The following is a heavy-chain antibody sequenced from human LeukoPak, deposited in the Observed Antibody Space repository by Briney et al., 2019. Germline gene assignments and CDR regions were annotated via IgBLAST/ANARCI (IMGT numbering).Heavy chain of an antibody. J-gene: IGHJ3*02. CDR1: GFTFSHSE. Sequence: GGSLRLSCAVSGFTFSHSEMNWVRQAPGKGLEWISYINSIGSTIYYADSVKGRFTISRDNAKNSLYLQMNSLRAEDTAVYYCAREPNAFDIWGQGTMVTVSP. CDR2: INSIGSTI. V-gene: IGHV3-48*03. CDR3: AREPNAFDI.